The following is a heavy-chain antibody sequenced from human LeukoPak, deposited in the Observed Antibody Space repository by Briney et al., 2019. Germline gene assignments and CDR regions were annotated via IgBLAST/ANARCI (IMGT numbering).Heavy chain of an antibody. CDR2: IDWDDDK. CDR1: GFSRSTSGMC. J-gene: IGHJ3*02. Sequence: SGPTLVNPTQTLTLTCTFSGFSRSTSGMCVSWIRQPPGKALEWLALIDWDDDKYYSTSLKTRLTISKDTSKNQVVLTMTNMDPVDTATYCCARGTIAAADAFDIWGQGTMVTVSS. D-gene: IGHD6-13*01. V-gene: IGHV2-70*01. CDR3: ARGTIAAADAFDI.